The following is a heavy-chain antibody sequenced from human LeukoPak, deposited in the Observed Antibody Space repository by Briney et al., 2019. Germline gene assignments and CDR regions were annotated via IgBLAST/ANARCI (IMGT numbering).Heavy chain of an antibody. D-gene: IGHD3-22*01. CDR3: ATSSVVRDSSSYSIYYGMDV. Sequence: GGSLRLSCAVSGLTFSSYAMHWVRQAPGKGLEYVSAISSNGGSTYYADSVKGRFTISRDNSRNTLYLQMGSLRAEDMAVYYCATSSVVRDSSSYSIYYGMDVWGQGTTVTVSS. CDR1: GLTFSSYA. CDR2: ISSNGGST. V-gene: IGHV3-64*02. J-gene: IGHJ6*02.